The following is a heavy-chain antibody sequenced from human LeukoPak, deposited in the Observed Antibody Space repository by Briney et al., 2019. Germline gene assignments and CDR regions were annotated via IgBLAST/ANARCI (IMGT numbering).Heavy chain of an antibody. V-gene: IGHV4-59*01. CDR3: ARGMAAAGDPDWFDP. D-gene: IGHD6-13*01. CDR2: IHYSGNT. J-gene: IGHJ5*02. CDR1: GGSISGFY. Sequence: PSETLSLTCTLSGGSISGFYWSWIRQPPGKGLEWIGYIHYSGNTNYNPSLKSRVTISVDTSKNQFSLNLNSVAAADTAVYYCARGMAAAGDPDWFDPWGQGALVTVSS.